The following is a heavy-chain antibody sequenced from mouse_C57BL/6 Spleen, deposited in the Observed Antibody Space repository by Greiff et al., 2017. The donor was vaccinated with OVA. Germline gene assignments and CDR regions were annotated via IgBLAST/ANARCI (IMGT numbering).Heavy chain of an antibody. V-gene: IGHV5-6*02. CDR2: ISSGGSYT. Sequence: DVMLVESGGDLVKPGGSLKLSCAASGFTFSSYGMSWVRQSPDKRLEWVATISSGGSYTYYPDSVKGRFTISRDNAKNTLYLQMSSLKSEDTAVYYCARKDRDYFDYWGQGTTLTVSS. CDR3: ARKDRDYFDY. CDR1: GFTFSSYG. J-gene: IGHJ2*01.